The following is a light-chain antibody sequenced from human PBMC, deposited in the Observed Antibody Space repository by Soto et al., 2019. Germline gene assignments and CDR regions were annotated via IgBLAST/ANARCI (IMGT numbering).Light chain of an antibody. Sequence: EIVLTQSPGTLSLSPGDRATLSCRASQSVSSNYLAWYQQKPGQAPRLLIYGASNRATGIPDRFSGSGSGTDFTLTISRLEPEDFVVYSCQQYGSSPGTFGQGTRLEIK. CDR2: GAS. CDR3: QQYGSSPGT. V-gene: IGKV3-20*01. CDR1: QSVSSNY. J-gene: IGKJ5*01.